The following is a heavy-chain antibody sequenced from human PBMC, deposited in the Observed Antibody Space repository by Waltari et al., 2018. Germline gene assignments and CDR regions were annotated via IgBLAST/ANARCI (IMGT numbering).Heavy chain of an antibody. D-gene: IGHD1-1*01. CDR3: ARGLAQYAGERGGFDP. CDR2: IGTAADT. V-gene: IGHV3-13*04. J-gene: IGHJ5*02. Sequence: EVQLVESGGGLVQPGGSLRLSCSASGFTFSKFDLVWVRQGTGKCLEWVVTIGTAADTYYPCSVKGRFTISRENDKNSFYLQMDNLRVGDTAVYYCARGLAQYAGERGGFDPWGQGTLVIVSS. CDR1: GFTFSKFD.